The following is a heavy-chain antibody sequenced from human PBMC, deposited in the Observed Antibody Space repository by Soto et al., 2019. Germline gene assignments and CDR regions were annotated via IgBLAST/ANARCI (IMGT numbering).Heavy chain of an antibody. CDR3: ARVPGTYNWNYLWFDP. Sequence: ASVKVSCKASGYTFTGYYMHWVRQAPGQGLEWMGWINPNSGGTNYAQKFQGWVTMTRDTSISTAYMELSRLRSDDTAVYYCARVPGTYNWNYLWFDPWGQGTLVTVSS. V-gene: IGHV1-2*04. J-gene: IGHJ5*02. CDR1: GYTFTGYY. CDR2: INPNSGGT. D-gene: IGHD1-7*01.